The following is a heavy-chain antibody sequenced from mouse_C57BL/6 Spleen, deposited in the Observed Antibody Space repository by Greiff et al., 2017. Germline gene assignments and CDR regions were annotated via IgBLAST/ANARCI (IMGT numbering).Heavy chain of an antibody. D-gene: IGHD3-1*01. Sequence: LQESGPELVKPGASVKISCKASGYAFSSSWMNWVKQRPGKGLEWIGRIYPGDGDTNYNGKFKGKATLTADKSSSTAYMQLSSLTSEDSAVYFCARTGYLYYFDYWGQGTTLTVSS. CDR3: ARTGYLYYFDY. CDR2: IYPGDGDT. J-gene: IGHJ2*01. V-gene: IGHV1-82*01. CDR1: GYAFSSSW.